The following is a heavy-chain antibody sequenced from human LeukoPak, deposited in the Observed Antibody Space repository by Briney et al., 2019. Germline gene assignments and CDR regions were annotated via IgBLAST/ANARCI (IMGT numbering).Heavy chain of an antibody. CDR3: AKDRARRDGSSGFDY. J-gene: IGHJ4*02. CDR1: GFTFNSYA. V-gene: IGHV3-23*01. CDR2: ISGSGGST. Sequence: PGGSLRLSCAASGFTFNSYAMSWVRQAPGKGLEWVSTISGSGGSTYYADSVRNRFTISRDNSKNTVFLQMNSLRTEDTAVYYCAKDRARRDGSSGFDYWGQGTLVTVSS. D-gene: IGHD5-24*01.